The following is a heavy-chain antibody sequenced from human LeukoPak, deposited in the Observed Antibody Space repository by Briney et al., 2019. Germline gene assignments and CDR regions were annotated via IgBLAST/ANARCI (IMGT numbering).Heavy chain of an antibody. Sequence: PGGSLRLSCAASGFTFSGSAMHWVRQASGKGLEWVGRIRSKANSYATAYAASVKGRFTISRYDSKNTAYLQMNSLKTEDTAVYYCTRLAVAGDYWGQGTLVTVSS. D-gene: IGHD6-19*01. V-gene: IGHV3-73*01. J-gene: IGHJ4*02. CDR3: TRLAVAGDY. CDR1: GFTFSGSA. CDR2: IRSKANSYAT.